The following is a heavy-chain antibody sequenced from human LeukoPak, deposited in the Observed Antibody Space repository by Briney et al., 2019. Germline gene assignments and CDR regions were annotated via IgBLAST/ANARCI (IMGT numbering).Heavy chain of an antibody. CDR2: IYSNENT. D-gene: IGHD2-15*01. J-gene: IGHJ4*02. CDR3: ARGGTTPYYFDG. CDR1: GGSITSYY. Sequence: SETLSLTCTVSGGSITSYYWSWIRQPAGKGLEWIGRIYSNENTNYSPSLKSRVTMSVDTSKNQFSLKLSSVTAADTAAYYCARGGTTPYYFDGWGQGTLVTVSS. V-gene: IGHV4-4*07.